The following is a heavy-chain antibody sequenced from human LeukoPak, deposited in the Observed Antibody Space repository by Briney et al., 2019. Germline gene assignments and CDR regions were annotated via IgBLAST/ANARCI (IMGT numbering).Heavy chain of an antibody. J-gene: IGHJ4*02. Sequence: GGSPRLSCAASGFTFSSYAMSWVRQAPGKGLEWVSAISGSGGSTHYADSVKGRFTISRDNSKNTLYLQMNSLRAEDTAVYYCAKYIYQLLWDHFDYWGQGTLVTVSS. V-gene: IGHV3-23*01. CDR3: AKYIYQLLWDHFDY. D-gene: IGHD2-2*01. CDR2: ISGSGGST. CDR1: GFTFSSYA.